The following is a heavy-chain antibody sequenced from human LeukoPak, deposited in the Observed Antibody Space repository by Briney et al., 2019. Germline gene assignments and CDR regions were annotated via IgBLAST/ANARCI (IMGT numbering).Heavy chain of an antibody. V-gene: IGHV4-34*01. Sequence: SETLSLTCAVYGGSFSGYYWSWIRQPPGKGLEWIGEINHSGSTNYNPSLKSRVTISVDTSKNQFSLKLSSVTAADTAVYYCARGRLYSSSTSYWGQGTLVTVSS. J-gene: IGHJ4*02. D-gene: IGHD6-13*01. CDR2: INHSGST. CDR1: GGSFSGYY. CDR3: ARGRLYSSSTSY.